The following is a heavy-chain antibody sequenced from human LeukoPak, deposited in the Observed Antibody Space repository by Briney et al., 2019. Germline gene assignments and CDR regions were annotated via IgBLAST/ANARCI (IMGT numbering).Heavy chain of an antibody. V-gene: IGHV4-30-2*01. J-gene: IGHJ6*03. CDR1: GGSISSGGYY. Sequence: PSQTLSLTCTVSGGSISSGGYYWSWIRQPPGKGLEWIGYIYHSGGTYYNPSLKSRVTISVDRSKNQFSLKLSSVTAADTAVYYCARDHGYYDILTGYYSLPAPCYMDVWGKGTTVTVSS. CDR3: ARDHGYYDILTGYYSLPAPCYMDV. CDR2: IYHSGGT. D-gene: IGHD3-9*01.